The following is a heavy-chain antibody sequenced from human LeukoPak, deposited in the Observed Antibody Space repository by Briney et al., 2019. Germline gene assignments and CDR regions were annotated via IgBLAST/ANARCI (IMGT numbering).Heavy chain of an antibody. CDR3: ARVSDSSGYYRPFDY. V-gene: IGHV3-30-3*01. CDR2: ISYDGTEK. D-gene: IGHD3-22*01. Sequence: GSSLRLSCAASGLSFSSYAMHWVRQAPGKGLEWVAVISYDGTEKYYGDSVKGRSTTSRDNSKNTLYLQMNSLRAEDTALYYCARVSDSSGYYRPFDYWGQGTLVTVSS. J-gene: IGHJ4*02. CDR1: GLSFSSYA.